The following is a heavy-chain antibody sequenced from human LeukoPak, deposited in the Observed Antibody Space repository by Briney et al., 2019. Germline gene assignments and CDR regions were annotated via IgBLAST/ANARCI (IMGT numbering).Heavy chain of an antibody. Sequence: SETLSLTCAVYGGSFSDYYWTWTRQPPGKGLEWIGEINHSGSTNYNPSLKSRVTISVDTSKNQFSLKLSSVTAADTAVYYCARGIHYYASGPDYWGQGTLVTVSS. CDR2: INHSGST. CDR3: ARGIHYYASGPDY. J-gene: IGHJ4*02. CDR1: GGSFSDYY. D-gene: IGHD3-10*01. V-gene: IGHV4-34*01.